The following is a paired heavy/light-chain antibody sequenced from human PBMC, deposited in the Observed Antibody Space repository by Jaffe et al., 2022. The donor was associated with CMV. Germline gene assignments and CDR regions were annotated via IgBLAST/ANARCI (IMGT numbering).Light chain of an antibody. Sequence: EIVLTQSPGTLSLSPGERATLSCRASQSVSSSYLAWYQQKPGQAPRLLIYGASSRATGIPDRFSGSGSGTDFTLTISRLEPEDFAVYYCQQYGSSPEAITFGQGTRLEIK. CDR2: GAS. V-gene: IGKV3-20*01. CDR3: QQYGSSPEAIT. CDR1: QSVSSSY. J-gene: IGKJ5*01.
Heavy chain of an antibody. CDR2: IYYSGST. CDR1: GGSISSSSYY. CDR3: ARQTLDFGVVIRRYYYYGMDV. J-gene: IGHJ6*02. Sequence: QLQLQESGPGLVKPSETLSLTCTVSGGSISSSSYYWGWIRQPPGKGLEWIGSIYYSGSTYYNPSLKSRVTISVDTSKNQFSLKLSSVTAADTAVYYCARQTLDFGVVIRRYYYYGMDVWGQGTTVTVSS. V-gene: IGHV4-39*01. D-gene: IGHD3-3*01.